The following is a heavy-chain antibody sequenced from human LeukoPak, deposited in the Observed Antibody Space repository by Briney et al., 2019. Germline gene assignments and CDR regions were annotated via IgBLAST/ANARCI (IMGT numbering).Heavy chain of an antibody. D-gene: IGHD3-10*01. CDR2: MYYTGST. J-gene: IGHJ6*02. Sequence: PSETLSLTCTVSGYSISSGYYWTWIRQPPGKGLECIGYMYYTGSTNYNPAFKSRVTISLDTSKNHFSLRLSSVTAADTAVYYCARVKHTPSGKVYYYGMDVWGQGTTVTVSS. CDR1: GYSISSGYY. CDR3: ARVKHTPSGKVYYYGMDV. V-gene: IGHV4-61*03.